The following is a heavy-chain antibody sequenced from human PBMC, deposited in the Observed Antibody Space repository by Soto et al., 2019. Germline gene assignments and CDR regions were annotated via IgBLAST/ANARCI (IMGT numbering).Heavy chain of an antibody. D-gene: IGHD6-13*01. V-gene: IGHV3-30-3*01. CDR1: GFTFSSYA. Sequence: GGSLRLSCAASGFTFSSYAMHWVRQAPGKGLEWVADIAYDGSNKYYADSVKGRFTISRDNSMNTLYLQMNSLRAGDTAVYYCARDPSAAAPEYWGEGTLVTVSS. CDR2: IAYDGSNK. J-gene: IGHJ4*02. CDR3: ARDPSAAAPEY.